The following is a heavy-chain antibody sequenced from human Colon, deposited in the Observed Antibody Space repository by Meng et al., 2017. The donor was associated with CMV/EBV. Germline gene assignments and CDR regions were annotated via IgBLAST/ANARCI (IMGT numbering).Heavy chain of an antibody. Sequence: VAGGGVVHPWGCLRLSCVTSAFVFSHYSMQWVRQSPGKGLEWVAHIRFDGSQQFYVQSVKGRFTVSRHDPKNTLYLQMNDLRPEDTGVYYCATDHLWGMPNWGRGTLVTVSS. CDR2: IRFDGSQQ. J-gene: IGHJ4*02. CDR3: ATDHLWGMPN. D-gene: IGHD3-3*02. CDR1: AFVFSHYS. V-gene: IGHV3-30*02.